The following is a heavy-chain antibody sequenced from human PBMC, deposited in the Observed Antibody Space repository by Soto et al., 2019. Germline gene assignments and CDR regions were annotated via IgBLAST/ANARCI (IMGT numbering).Heavy chain of an antibody. CDR2: ISWNSGSI. V-gene: IGHV3-9*01. J-gene: IGHJ4*02. CDR1: GFTFDDYA. D-gene: IGHD2-2*01. Sequence: EVQLVESGGGLVQPGRSLRLSCAASGFTFDDYAMHWVRQAPGKGLEWVSGISWNSGSIGYADSVKGRFTISRDNAKNSLYLQMNSLRAEDTALYYCAASSLYCSSTGCYAGPFDYWGQGTLVTVSS. CDR3: AASSLYCSSTGCYAGPFDY.